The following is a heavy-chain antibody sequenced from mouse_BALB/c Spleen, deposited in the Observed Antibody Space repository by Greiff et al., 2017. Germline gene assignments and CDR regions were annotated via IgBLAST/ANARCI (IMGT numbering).Heavy chain of an antibody. D-gene: IGHD1-1*01. CDR1: GYTFTSYT. Sequence: QVQLKESAAELARPGASVKMSCKASGYTFTSYTMHWVKQRPGQGLEWIGYINPSSGYTEYNQKFKDKTTLTADKSSSTAYMQLSSLTSEDSAVYYCAREGTVGGFPSWFAYWGQGTLVTVSA. CDR3: AREGTVGGFPSWFAY. J-gene: IGHJ3*01. CDR2: INPSSGYT. V-gene: IGHV1-4*02.